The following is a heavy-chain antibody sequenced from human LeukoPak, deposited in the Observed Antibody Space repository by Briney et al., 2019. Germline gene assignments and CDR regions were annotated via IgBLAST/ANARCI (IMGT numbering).Heavy chain of an antibody. CDR2: IQFDGRNE. Sequence: GGSLRLSCVASGFTFSIFVMHWVRQAPGKGLEWVAYIQFDGRNERYADSVKGRFTISRDNSRNTLYLQMNTLKVEDTAVYYCAKKKPGNGDRLDYWGQRTLLTVSS. V-gene: IGHV3-30*02. D-gene: IGHD2-21*02. CDR1: GFTFSIFV. J-gene: IGHJ4*02. CDR3: AKKKPGNGDRLDY.